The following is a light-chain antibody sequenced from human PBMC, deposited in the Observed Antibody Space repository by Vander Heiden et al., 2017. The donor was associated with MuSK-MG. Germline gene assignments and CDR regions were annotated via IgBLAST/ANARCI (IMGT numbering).Light chain of an antibody. Sequence: DIQLTQSPSSLSASVGDRVTITCRASQSISSYLNWYQQKPGKAPKLLIYAASNLQSGVPSRFSGSGSGTDFTFTISRLQPEDFATYYCQQDDNTPFTFGQGTKVDIK. CDR1: QSISSY. V-gene: IGKV1-39*01. CDR2: AAS. J-gene: IGKJ3*01. CDR3: QQDDNTPFT.